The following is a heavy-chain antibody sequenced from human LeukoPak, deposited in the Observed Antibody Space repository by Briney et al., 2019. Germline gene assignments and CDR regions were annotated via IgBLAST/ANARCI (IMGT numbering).Heavy chain of an antibody. CDR2: IYYRGSA. CDR3: ARGDYGGSDYAFDI. D-gene: IGHD4-23*01. Sequence: SETLSLTCTVSGGSISSGDYYWSWIRQPPGKGLEWIGYIYYRGSAYYNPSLKSRVTISVDTSKNQFSLKLSSVTAADTAVYYCARGDYGGSDYAFDIWGQGTMVTVSS. CDR1: GGSISSGDYY. V-gene: IGHV4-30-4*08. J-gene: IGHJ3*02.